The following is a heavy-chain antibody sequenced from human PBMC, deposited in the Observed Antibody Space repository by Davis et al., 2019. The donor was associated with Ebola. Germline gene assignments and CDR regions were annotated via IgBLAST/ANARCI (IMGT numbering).Heavy chain of an antibody. CDR3: ARGLSIAAAGLYYYGMDV. D-gene: IGHD6-13*01. J-gene: IGHJ6*04. CDR1: GGSISSYY. CDR2: IYYSGST. V-gene: IGHV4-59*01. Sequence: PSETLSLTCTVSGGSISSYYWSWIRQPPGKGLEWIGYIYYSGSTNYNPSLKSRVTISVDTSKNQFSLKLSSVTAADTAVYYCARGLSIAAAGLYYYGMDVWGKGTTVTVSS.